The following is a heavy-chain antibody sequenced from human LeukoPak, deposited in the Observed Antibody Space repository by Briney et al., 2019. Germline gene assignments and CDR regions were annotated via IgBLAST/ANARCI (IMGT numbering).Heavy chain of an antibody. Sequence: PGGSLRLSCAASGFTFSSYAMHWDRQAPGKGLEWVAVISYDGSNKYYADSVKGRFTISRDNSKNTLYLQMNSLRAEDTAVYYCARDRGSYYVWYYFDYWGQGTLVTVSS. D-gene: IGHD1-26*01. J-gene: IGHJ4*02. CDR1: GFTFSSYA. V-gene: IGHV3-30-3*01. CDR3: ARDRGSYYVWYYFDY. CDR2: ISYDGSNK.